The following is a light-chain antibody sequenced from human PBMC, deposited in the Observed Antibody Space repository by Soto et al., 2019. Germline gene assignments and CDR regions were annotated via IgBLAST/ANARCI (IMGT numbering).Light chain of an antibody. CDR3: QQSYSTPLT. V-gene: IGKV1-39*01. CDR2: AAS. CDR1: QSINNY. J-gene: IGKJ4*01. Sequence: DIQMTQSPSSLSASVGDRVTITCRASQSINNYLNWYQQKPGKAPKVLIYAASSLQSGVPSRFSGSGYGADFTLTISTLRPEDFATYDCQQSYSTPLTFGGGTKVEIK.